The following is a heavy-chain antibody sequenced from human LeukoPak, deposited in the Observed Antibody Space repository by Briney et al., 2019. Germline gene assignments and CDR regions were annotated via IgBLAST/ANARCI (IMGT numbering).Heavy chain of an antibody. Sequence: GASVKVSCKASGYTFTSYGISWVRHAPGQGHEWMGSISAYIGNTNYAQKLQGRVTMTTDTSTSTAYMELRSLRSDDTAVYYCARDLRRNRVFPAYWGQGTLVTVSS. J-gene: IGHJ4*02. CDR1: GYTFTSYG. CDR3: ARDLRRNRVFPAY. D-gene: IGHD1-1*01. CDR2: ISAYIGNT. V-gene: IGHV1-18*01.